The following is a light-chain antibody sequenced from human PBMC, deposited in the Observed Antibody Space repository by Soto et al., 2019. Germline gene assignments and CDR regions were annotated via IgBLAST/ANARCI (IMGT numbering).Light chain of an antibody. Sequence: SSELTQPPSVSLSPGQTASITCSGDKLENKYTCWYQQKAGQSPVVVIYQDNKRPSGIPERFSGSNSGNTATLTISGTQAMDEADYYCQAWDSSTVVFGGGTKLTVL. CDR1: KLENKY. V-gene: IGLV3-1*01. CDR2: QDN. CDR3: QAWDSSTVV. J-gene: IGLJ2*01.